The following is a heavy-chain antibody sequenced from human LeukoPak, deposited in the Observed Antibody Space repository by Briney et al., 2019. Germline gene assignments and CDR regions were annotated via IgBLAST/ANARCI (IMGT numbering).Heavy chain of an antibody. J-gene: IGHJ4*02. CDR1: GGTFSSYA. CDR3: ARVEAVAAAFDY. V-gene: IGHV1-69*06. CDR2: IIPIFGTA. Sequence: ASVKVSCKASGGTFSSYAISWVRQAPGQGLEWMGGIIPIFGTANYAQKFQGGVTITADKSTSTAYMELSSLRSEDTAVYYCARVEAVAAAFDYWGQGTLVTVSS. D-gene: IGHD6-19*01.